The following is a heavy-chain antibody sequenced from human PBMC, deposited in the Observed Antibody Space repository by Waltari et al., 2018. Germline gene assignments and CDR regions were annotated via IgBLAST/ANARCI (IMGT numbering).Heavy chain of an antibody. CDR1: GFTFRSYS. D-gene: IGHD6-19*01. CDR2: ISSSSSYI. V-gene: IGHV3-21*01. CDR3: ARGIAVAGTDFDY. J-gene: IGHJ4*02. Sequence: EVQLVESGGGLVKPGGSLRLSCAASGFTFRSYSMTWARQVPGTGLEWVSSISSSSSYIYYADSVKGRFTISRDNAKNSLYLQMNSLRAEDTAVYYCARGIAVAGTDFDYWGQGTLVTVSS.